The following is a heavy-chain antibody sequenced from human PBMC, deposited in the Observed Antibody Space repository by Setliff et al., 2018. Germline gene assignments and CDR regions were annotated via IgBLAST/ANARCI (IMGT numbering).Heavy chain of an antibody. D-gene: IGHD6-6*01. Sequence: SETLSLTCTVSGGSISSGSYYWSWIRQPAGKGLEWIGRIYTSGSTNYNPSLKSRVTISVDTSKNQFSLKLSSVTAADTAVYYCARALRIAARPEYFDYWGQGTLVTVSS. V-gene: IGHV4-61*02. CDR3: ARALRIAARPEYFDY. CDR1: GGSISSGSYY. CDR2: IYTSGST. J-gene: IGHJ4*02.